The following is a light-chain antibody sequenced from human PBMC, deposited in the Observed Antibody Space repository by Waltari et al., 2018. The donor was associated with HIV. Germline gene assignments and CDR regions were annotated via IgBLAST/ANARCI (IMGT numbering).Light chain of an antibody. J-gene: IGLJ1*01. Sequence: SSELTQDPAVSVALGQTVRITCQGDSLRSYYARWYQQKPGQAPVLVIYGKNNRPSGIPDRFSGSSSGNTASLTITGAQAEDEADYDCNSRDSSGNHYVFGTGTKVTVL. CDR1: SLRSYY. CDR2: GKN. CDR3: NSRDSSGNHYV. V-gene: IGLV3-19*01.